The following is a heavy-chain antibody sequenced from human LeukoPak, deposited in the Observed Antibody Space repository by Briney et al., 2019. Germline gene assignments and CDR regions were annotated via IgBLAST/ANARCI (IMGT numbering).Heavy chain of an antibody. J-gene: IGHJ4*02. V-gene: IGHV3-74*01. CDR3: ARGFSYGYGPYYFDY. CDR1: GFTFSSYW. CDR2: ISSDGTST. D-gene: IGHD5-18*01. Sequence: GGSLRLSCTASGFTFSSYWMHWVRQVPGRGLVWVSRISSDGTSTSYADSVKGRFTISRDNAENTLFLRMNSLGAEDTAVYYCARGFSYGYGPYYFDYWGQGTLVTVSS.